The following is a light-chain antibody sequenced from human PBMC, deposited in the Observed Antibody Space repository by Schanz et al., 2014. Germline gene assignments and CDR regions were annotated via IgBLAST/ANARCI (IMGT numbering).Light chain of an antibody. CDR2: DVS. J-gene: IGLJ3*02. CDR1: SSDVGGYNY. CDR3: CSYAGSSTLWV. V-gene: IGLV2-14*01. Sequence: QSALTQPASVSGSPGQSITISCTGTSSDVGGYNYVSWYQHHPGKAPKLMIYDVSKRPSGVPDRFSGSKSGNTASLTISGLQAEDEADYYCCSYAGSSTLWVFGGGTKLTVL.